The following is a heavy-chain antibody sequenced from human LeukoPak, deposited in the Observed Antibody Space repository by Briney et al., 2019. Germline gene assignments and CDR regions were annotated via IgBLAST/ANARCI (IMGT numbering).Heavy chain of an antibody. J-gene: IGHJ4*02. CDR1: GFAFSTYA. V-gene: IGHV3-23*01. Sequence: GGSLRLSCAASGFAFSTYAMSWVRQAPGKGLEWVSAISGSGGSTYYADSVKGRFTISRDNSKNTLCVQMNSLRAEDTAVYYCAKDGGSGYYYFDYWGQGTLVTVSS. CDR2: ISGSGGST. CDR3: AKDGGSGYYYFDY. D-gene: IGHD3-22*01.